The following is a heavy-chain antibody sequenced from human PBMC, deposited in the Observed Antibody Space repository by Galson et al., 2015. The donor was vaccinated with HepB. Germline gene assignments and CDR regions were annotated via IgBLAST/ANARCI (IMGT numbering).Heavy chain of an antibody. Sequence: VKVSCKASGGTFSNYIISWVRQAPGQGLEWMGKIIPLFAVSNYAQDFRDRVTITADKSTNITDMEMHSLTSGDTAVYFCVINYFDTSGYFDFWGQGTLVTVSS. J-gene: IGHJ4*02. D-gene: IGHD3-22*01. CDR1: GGTFSNYI. CDR2: IIPLFAVS. CDR3: VINYFDTSGYFDF. V-gene: IGHV1-69*02.